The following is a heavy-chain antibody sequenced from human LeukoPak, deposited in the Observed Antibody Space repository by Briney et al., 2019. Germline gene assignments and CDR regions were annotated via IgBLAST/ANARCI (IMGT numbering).Heavy chain of an antibody. J-gene: IGHJ6*03. Sequence: SETLSLTCTVSGYSISSGYYWGWIRQPPGKGLEWIGNIHHSGSTYYNPSLKSRVTISVDTSKNQFSLKLSSVTAADTAVYYCARHRDYFYMDVWGKGTTVTVSS. V-gene: IGHV4-38-2*02. CDR1: GYSISSGYY. CDR2: IHHSGST. CDR3: ARHRDYFYMDV.